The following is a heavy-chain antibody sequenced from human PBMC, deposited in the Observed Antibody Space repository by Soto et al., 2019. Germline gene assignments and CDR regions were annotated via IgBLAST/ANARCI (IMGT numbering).Heavy chain of an antibody. CDR3: SREGYSYGTDFDY. CDR2: IKQEGNEK. V-gene: IGHV3-7*01. Sequence: EVQLVESGGGLVQPGGSLRLSCAASGFTFSNYWMSWVRLAPGRGLEWVANIKQEGNEKYYVDSVKGRFTISRDNAKNSLYLQRNSLRAEDTAVYYCSREGYSYGTDFDYWGPGTLSTVTP. CDR1: GFTFSNYW. J-gene: IGHJ4*02. D-gene: IGHD5-18*01.